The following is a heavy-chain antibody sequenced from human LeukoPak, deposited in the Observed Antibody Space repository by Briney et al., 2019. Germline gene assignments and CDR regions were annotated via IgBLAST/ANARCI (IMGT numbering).Heavy chain of an antibody. V-gene: IGHV3-23*01. CDR2: ISRSGGST. Sequence: GGSLRLSCAASGFTFSSYAMSWVRQAPGKGLEWVSAISRSGGSTYYADSVKGRLTISRDNSKNTLYLQMNSLRAEDTAVYYCAKVMGLYYFDYWGQGTLVTVSS. CDR3: AKVMGLYYFDY. J-gene: IGHJ4*02. D-gene: IGHD3-16*01. CDR1: GFTFSSYA.